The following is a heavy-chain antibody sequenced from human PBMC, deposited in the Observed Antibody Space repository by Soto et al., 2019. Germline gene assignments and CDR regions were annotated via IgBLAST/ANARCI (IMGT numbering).Heavy chain of an antibody. V-gene: IGHV3-30*18. Sequence: GSLRLSCAASGFTFSSYGMHWVRQAPGKGLEWVAVISYDGSNKYYADSVKGRFTISRDNSKNTLYLQMNSLRAEDTAVYYCAKDRDHRFFDYWGQGTLVTVSS. CDR1: GFTFSSYG. CDR3: AKDRDHRFFDY. J-gene: IGHJ4*02. D-gene: IGHD3-10*01. CDR2: ISYDGSNK.